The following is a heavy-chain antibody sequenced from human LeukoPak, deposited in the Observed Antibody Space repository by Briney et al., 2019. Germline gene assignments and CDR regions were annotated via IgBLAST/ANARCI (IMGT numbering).Heavy chain of an antibody. J-gene: IGHJ4*02. CDR1: GFTFSSYW. V-gene: IGHV3-74*01. CDR3: ARGAYYNILTGYRGRILGFDY. CDR2: ISDDGGHV. Sequence: QSGGSLRLSCAASGFTFSSYWMHWVRQAPGKGLVWVSRISDDGGHVFHADSVRGRFAMSRDNSKNTLYLQMNSLRAEDTGVYYCARGAYYNILTGYRGRILGFDYWGQGTLVTVSS. D-gene: IGHD3-9*01.